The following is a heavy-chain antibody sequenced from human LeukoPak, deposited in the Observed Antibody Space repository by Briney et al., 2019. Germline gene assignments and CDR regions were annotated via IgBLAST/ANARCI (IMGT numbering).Heavy chain of an antibody. J-gene: IGHJ4*02. CDR3: ARVAYYSDRSAFAFFDY. Sequence: SETLSLTCAVSGGSISSSNWWSWVRQPPGKGLEWIGEIYHSGSTNHNPSLKSRVTISVDKSKNQFSLKLSSVTAADTAVYYCARVAYYSDRSAFAFFDYWGRGTLVTVSS. CDR1: GGSISSSNW. V-gene: IGHV4-4*02. CDR2: IYHSGST. D-gene: IGHD3-22*01.